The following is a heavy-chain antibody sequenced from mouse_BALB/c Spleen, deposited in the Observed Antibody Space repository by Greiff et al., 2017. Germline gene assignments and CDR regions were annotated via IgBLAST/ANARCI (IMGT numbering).Heavy chain of an antibody. CDR2: IYPGGGYT. Sequence: QVHVKQSGAELVRPGTSVKISCKASGYTFTNYWLGWVKQRPGHGLEWIGDIYPGGGYTNYNEKFKGKATLTADTSSSTAYMQLSSLTSEDSAVYFCARGGLPDYWGQGTTLTVSS. CDR1: GYTFTNYW. CDR3: ARGGLPDY. D-gene: IGHD3-1*01. J-gene: IGHJ2*01. V-gene: IGHV1-63*02.